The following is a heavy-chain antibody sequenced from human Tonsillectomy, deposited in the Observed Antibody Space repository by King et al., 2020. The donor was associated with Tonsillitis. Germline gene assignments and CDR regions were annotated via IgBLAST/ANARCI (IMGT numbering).Heavy chain of an antibody. CDR3: ASLPSPPLARSLSYYTDV. CDR2: IYTTGDI. V-gene: IGHV4-61*02. Sequence: QLQESGPGLVKPSQTLSLTCTVSGGSIRSTFYYWTWVRQPAGKGLEWIGRIYTTGDINYNPSLRSRVSISLDTSQNQFSLRLSSVTAADTAVYYCASLPSPPLARSLSYYTDVWGKGTPVTVSS. D-gene: IGHD6-6*01. CDR1: GGSIRSTFYY. J-gene: IGHJ6*03.